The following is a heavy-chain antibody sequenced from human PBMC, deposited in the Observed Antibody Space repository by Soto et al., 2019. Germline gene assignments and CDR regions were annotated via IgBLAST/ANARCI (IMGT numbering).Heavy chain of an antibody. CDR2: IDGSGATK. V-gene: IGHV3-48*03. Sequence: EVQLLESGGGLVQPGGSLRLSCGVSGFTFNDFDMNWVRQAPGKGPEWLAYIDGSGATKKYADSVRGRFTISRDNPNNSLFLQMSSLSAADTAIYYCARGFGRFNYWGHGTLVSVSS. J-gene: IGHJ4*01. CDR1: GFTFNDFD. D-gene: IGHD3-10*01. CDR3: ARGFGRFNY.